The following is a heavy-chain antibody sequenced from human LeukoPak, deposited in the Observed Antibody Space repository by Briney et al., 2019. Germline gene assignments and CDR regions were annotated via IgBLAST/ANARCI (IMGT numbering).Heavy chain of an antibody. D-gene: IGHD6-19*01. CDR3: ARYGITGSGWCYFDY. Sequence: PGRSLRLSCAASGFTFSSYGMHWVRQAPGKGLEWVAVIWYDGSNKYYADSVKGRFTISRDNSKNTLYLQMNSLRAEDTAVYYCARYGITGSGWCYFDYWGQGTLVTVSS. CDR1: GFTFSSYG. J-gene: IGHJ4*02. V-gene: IGHV3-33*01. CDR2: IWYDGSNK.